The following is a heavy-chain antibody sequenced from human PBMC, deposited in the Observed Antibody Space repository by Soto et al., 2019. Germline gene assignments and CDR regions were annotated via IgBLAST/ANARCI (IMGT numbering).Heavy chain of an antibody. D-gene: IGHD1-26*01. J-gene: IGHJ6*02. CDR1: GGTFSSYA. CDR3: ARDRVGATGGFYYYYGMDV. Sequence: QVPLVQSGAEVKKPGSSVKVSCKASGGTFSSYAISWVRQAPGQGLEWMGGIIPIFGTANYAQKFQGRVTITADESTSTAYMELSSLRSEDTAVYYCARDRVGATGGFYYYYGMDVWGQGTTVTVSS. V-gene: IGHV1-69*01. CDR2: IIPIFGTA.